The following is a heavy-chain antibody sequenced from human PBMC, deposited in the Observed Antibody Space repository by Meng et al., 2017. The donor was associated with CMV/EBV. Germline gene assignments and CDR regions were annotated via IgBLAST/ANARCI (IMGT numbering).Heavy chain of an antibody. CDR1: GGSFSGYC. CDR2: INHSEST. CDR3: ARGDPVLRSLEWLPRYYGMDV. V-gene: IGHV4-34*01. Sequence: SETLCLTCAGYGGSFSGYCWSWIRQPPGKGLEWIGEINHSESTNYNPSLKSRVTISVDTSKNQLSLKLSSVTAADTAVYYCARGDPVLRSLEWLPRYYGMDVWGQGTTVTVSS. J-gene: IGHJ6*02. D-gene: IGHD3-3*01.